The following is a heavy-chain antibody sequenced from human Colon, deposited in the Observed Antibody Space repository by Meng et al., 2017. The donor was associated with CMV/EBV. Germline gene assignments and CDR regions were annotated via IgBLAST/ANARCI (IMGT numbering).Heavy chain of an antibody. J-gene: IGHJ5*02. V-gene: IGHV3-74*01. CDR1: GFTVNEYW. D-gene: IGHD2-15*01. CDR3: ARDTPHNAFEP. CDR2: IDNEGSGA. Sequence: SGVAYGFTVNEYWMHWVRQPPGGGLVWLSRIDNEGSGAIYADSVRGRFTVSRDNARNTVYLQMNNLRDEDTAVYYCARDTPHNAFEPWGHGTLVTVSS.